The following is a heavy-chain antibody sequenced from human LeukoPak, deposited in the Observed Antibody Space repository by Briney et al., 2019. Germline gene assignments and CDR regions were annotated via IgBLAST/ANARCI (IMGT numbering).Heavy chain of an antibody. J-gene: IGHJ4*02. Sequence: GGSLRLSCAAPGFTFSEYSMHWVRQAPGKGLEYVSAISTNGGSTYYANSVKGRFTISRDDPKNTLDLQMGSLRPEDMAVYYCARGFRYYGSGIDYWGQGTLVTVSS. CDR2: ISTNGGST. CDR3: ARGFRYYGSGIDY. D-gene: IGHD3-10*01. V-gene: IGHV3-64*01. CDR1: GFTFSEYS.